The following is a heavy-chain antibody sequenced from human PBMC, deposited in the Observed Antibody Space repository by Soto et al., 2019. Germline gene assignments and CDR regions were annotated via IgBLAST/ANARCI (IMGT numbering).Heavy chain of an antibody. D-gene: IGHD2-15*01. CDR2: ISGSGGST. J-gene: IGHJ4*02. Sequence: GGSLRLSCAASGFSFSSYAMSWVRQAPGKGLEWVSAISGSGGSTYYADSVKGRFIISRDNAKNTLYLQMNSLRAEDTAVYYFAKALGVYCSGGSCYSNDYWGQGTLVTVSX. CDR1: GFSFSSYA. CDR3: AKALGVYCSGGSCYSNDY. V-gene: IGHV3-23*01.